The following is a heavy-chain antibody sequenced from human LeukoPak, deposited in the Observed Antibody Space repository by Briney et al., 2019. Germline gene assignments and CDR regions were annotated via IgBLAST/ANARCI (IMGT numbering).Heavy chain of an antibody. V-gene: IGHV4-34*01. Sequence: SETLSLTCAVYGGSFSGYYWSWIRQPPGEGLEWIGEINHSGSTNYNPSLKSRVTISVDTSKNQFSLKLSSVTAADTAVYYCARIQLRMHAIDYWGQGTLVTVSS. J-gene: IGHJ4*02. CDR1: GGSFSGYY. CDR3: ARIQLRMHAIDY. D-gene: IGHD5-18*01. CDR2: INHSGST.